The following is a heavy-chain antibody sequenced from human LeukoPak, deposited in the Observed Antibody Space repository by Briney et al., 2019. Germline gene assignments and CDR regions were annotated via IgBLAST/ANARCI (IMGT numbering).Heavy chain of an antibody. D-gene: IGHD1-7*01. V-gene: IGHV3-23*01. CDR2: ISGSGGST. CDR1: GFTFSSYA. J-gene: IGHJ4*02. Sequence: GGSLRLSCAASGFTFSSYAMSWVRQAPGKGLEWVSSISGSGGSTYYADSVKGRLTISRDNSKNTLYLQMNSPRGEDTAVYYCAKDREGTIADYFDYWGQGTLVTVSS. CDR3: AKDREGTIADYFDY.